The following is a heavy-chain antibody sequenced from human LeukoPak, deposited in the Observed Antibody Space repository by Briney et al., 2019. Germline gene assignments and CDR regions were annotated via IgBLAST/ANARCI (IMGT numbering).Heavy chain of an antibody. J-gene: IGHJ4*02. Sequence: GESLKISCKASGYTFTSYGISWVRQAPGQGLEWMGWISAYNGNTNYAQKLQGRVTMTTDTSTSTAYMELRSLRSDDTAVYYCARELWFGELPFDYWGQGTLVTVSS. CDR2: ISAYNGNT. V-gene: IGHV1-18*01. CDR3: ARELWFGELPFDY. D-gene: IGHD3-10*01. CDR1: GYTFTSYG.